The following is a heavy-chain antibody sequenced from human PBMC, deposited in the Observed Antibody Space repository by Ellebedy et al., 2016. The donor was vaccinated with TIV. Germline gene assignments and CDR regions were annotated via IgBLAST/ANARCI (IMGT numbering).Heavy chain of an antibody. J-gene: IGHJ4*02. CDR2: FSDSGST. V-gene: IGHV4-39*02. CDR1: GGSINSRGYS. Sequence: MPSETLSLTCSVSGGSINSRGYSWDWIRQPPGKGLEWIGSFSDSGSTFYNPSLKSRVRIYVETSKNQFSLKLRSVTAADTAVYYCATEIPVAARIEFWGQGALVTVSS. CDR3: ATEIPVAARIEF. D-gene: IGHD6-19*01.